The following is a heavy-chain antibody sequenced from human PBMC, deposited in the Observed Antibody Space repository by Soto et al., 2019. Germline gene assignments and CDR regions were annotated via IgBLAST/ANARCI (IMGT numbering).Heavy chain of an antibody. J-gene: IGHJ4*02. V-gene: IGHV1-69*04. CDR1: ADTFSSFP. CDR3: ARDRGPNAG. Sequence: QVQLVQSGAEVREPGSSVKVSCKASADTFSSFPLNWVRQAPGQGLEWMGRIIPILDIANYAQSFQGRVTITADKSTSTSYIELSSLRSEDTAVYYCARDRGPNAGWGQGTLVIVSS. CDR2: IIPILDIA.